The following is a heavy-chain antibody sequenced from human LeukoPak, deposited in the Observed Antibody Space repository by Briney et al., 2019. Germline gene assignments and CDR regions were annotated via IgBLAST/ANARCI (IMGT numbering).Heavy chain of an antibody. Sequence: GGSLRLSCAASGFTFSDCYMSWIRQAPGKGLECVSYISSSGNTTYHADSVKGRFTISRDNAKDSLYLQMNSLRAEDTAVYYCARDLRRLDYYLSGKFDYWGQGTLVTVSS. CDR3: ARDLRRLDYYLSGKFDY. J-gene: IGHJ4*02. D-gene: IGHD1-26*01. CDR1: GFTFSDCY. V-gene: IGHV3-11*04. CDR2: ISSSGNTT.